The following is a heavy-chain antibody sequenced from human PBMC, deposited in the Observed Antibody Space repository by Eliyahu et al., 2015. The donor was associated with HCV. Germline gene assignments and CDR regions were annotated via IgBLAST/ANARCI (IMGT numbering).Heavy chain of an antibody. Sequence: QVQLQQWGAGLLKPSETLSLTCVVYGESFGGSSWXWXRQPPGKGLEWIGEINHSGNTNYNPSLKSRVTISVDTSKNQFSLKLISVTAADTAVYYCARGHRDSSTLWGAYYYYYYMDVWGKGTTVTVSS. V-gene: IGHV4-34*01. D-gene: IGHD2-2*01. CDR1: GESFGGSS. CDR3: ARGHRDSSTLWGAYYYYYYMDV. CDR2: INHSGNT. J-gene: IGHJ6*03.